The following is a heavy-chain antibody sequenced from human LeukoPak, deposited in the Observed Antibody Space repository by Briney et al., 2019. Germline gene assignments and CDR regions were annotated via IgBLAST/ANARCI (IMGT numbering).Heavy chain of an antibody. V-gene: IGHV3-23*01. D-gene: IGHD1-26*01. CDR2: ISGSSGST. CDR1: GFTFSSYA. J-gene: IGHJ6*03. Sequence: GGSLRLSCAASGFTFSSYAMSWVRQAPGKGLEWVSAISGSSGSTYNADSVKGRFTISRDNSKNTLYLQMNSLRAEDTAVYYCAKGRVGADPYYYYHMDVWGKGTTVTVFS. CDR3: AKGRVGADPYYYYHMDV.